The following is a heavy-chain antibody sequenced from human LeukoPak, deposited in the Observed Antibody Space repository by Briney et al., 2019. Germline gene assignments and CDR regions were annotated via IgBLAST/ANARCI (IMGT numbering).Heavy chain of an antibody. Sequence: QPGGSLRLSCAASGFTFSSYEMNWVRQAPGKGLEWVSAISGRTGGTYYADSVKGRFTISRDNSKSTLYLQMDSLRAEDTAVYYCAKCGNSGCHLIDYWGQGTLVTVSS. V-gene: IGHV3-23*01. J-gene: IGHJ4*02. CDR3: AKCGNSGCHLIDY. CDR1: GFTFSSYE. CDR2: ISGRTGGT. D-gene: IGHD5-12*01.